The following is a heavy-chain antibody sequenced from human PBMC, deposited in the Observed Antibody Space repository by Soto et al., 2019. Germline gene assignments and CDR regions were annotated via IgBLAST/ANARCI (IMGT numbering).Heavy chain of an antibody. Sequence: ASVKVSCKASGYTFFSYGITWVRQAPGQGLEWMGWISTYNGDTNYAQNLQGRVTMTTDTSTSTAYMELRSLRSDDTAMYYCARDQGALAWLGYYYGMDVWGQGTTVTVSS. CDR3: ARDQGALAWLGYYYGMDV. CDR2: ISTYNGDT. V-gene: IGHV1-18*01. D-gene: IGHD1-26*01. CDR1: GYTFFSYG. J-gene: IGHJ6*02.